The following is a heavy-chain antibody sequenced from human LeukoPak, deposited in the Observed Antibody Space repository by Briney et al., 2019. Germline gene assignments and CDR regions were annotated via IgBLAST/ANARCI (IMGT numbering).Heavy chain of an antibody. CDR3: AKSRIPGIPALLLFHH. J-gene: IGHJ1*01. CDR2: ISGSGGST. D-gene: IGHD6-13*01. Sequence: PGGSLRLSCAASGFTFSTYGMSWVRQAPGKGLQWVSGISGSGGSTYYADSVKGRFTISRDDSKNTLFLQMNSLRAEDTAIYYCAKSRIPGIPALLLFHHWGQGTLVTVSS. V-gene: IGHV3-23*01. CDR1: GFTFSTYG.